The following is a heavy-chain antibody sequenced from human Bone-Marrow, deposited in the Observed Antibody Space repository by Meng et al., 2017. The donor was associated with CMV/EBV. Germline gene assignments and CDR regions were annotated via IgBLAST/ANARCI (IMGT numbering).Heavy chain of an antibody. J-gene: IGHJ6*02. V-gene: IGHV1-24*01. D-gene: IGHD2-8*01. Sequence: ASVKVSCKVSGYTLTELSMHWVRQAPGKGLEWMGGFDPEDGETIYAQKFQGRVTMTEDTSTDTAYMELSSLRSEDTAVYYCARAPCRVGVCYMYGYYYGMDVWGQGTTVTVSS. CDR1: GYTLTELS. CDR3: ARAPCRVGVCYMYGYYYGMDV. CDR2: FDPEDGET.